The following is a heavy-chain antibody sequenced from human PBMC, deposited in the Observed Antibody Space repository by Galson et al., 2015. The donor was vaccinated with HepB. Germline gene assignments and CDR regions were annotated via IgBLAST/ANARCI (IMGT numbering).Heavy chain of an antibody. D-gene: IGHD3-22*01. V-gene: IGHV3-9*01. CDR2: ISWNSGSI. Sequence: SLRLSCAASGFTFDDYAMHWVRQAPGKGLEWVSGISWNSGSIGYADSVKGRFTISRDNAKNSLYLQMNSLRAEDTALYYCAKDINYDSSGAFDYWGQGTLVTVSS. CDR1: GFTFDDYA. J-gene: IGHJ4*02. CDR3: AKDINYDSSGAFDY.